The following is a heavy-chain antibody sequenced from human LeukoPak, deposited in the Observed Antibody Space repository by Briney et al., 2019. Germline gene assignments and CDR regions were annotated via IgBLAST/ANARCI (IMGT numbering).Heavy chain of an antibody. CDR1: GFTFGDYG. Sequence: GGSLRLSCAVSGFTFGDYGMHWVRQAPGKGLEWLAVLSYDGTNKYYADSVKGRFTISRDNSENTMSVQMDDLRAEDTAVYYCTRYNNDHFDYWGQGTLVTVSS. CDR2: LSYDGTNK. J-gene: IGHJ4*02. V-gene: IGHV3-30*03. D-gene: IGHD1-14*01. CDR3: TRYNNDHFDY.